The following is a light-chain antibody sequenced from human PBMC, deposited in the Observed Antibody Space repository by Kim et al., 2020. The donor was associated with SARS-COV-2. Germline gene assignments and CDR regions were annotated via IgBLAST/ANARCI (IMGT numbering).Light chain of an antibody. J-gene: IGKJ5*01. Sequence: VSPGERATLSCRASQSVSNYLAWYQQKPGQAPRLLIYGTSNRATGIPARFSGSGSGTDFTLTISSLEPEDFAVYYCQHHSSWPITFGQGTRLEIK. CDR3: QHHSSWPIT. V-gene: IGKV3-11*01. CDR2: GTS. CDR1: QSVSNY.